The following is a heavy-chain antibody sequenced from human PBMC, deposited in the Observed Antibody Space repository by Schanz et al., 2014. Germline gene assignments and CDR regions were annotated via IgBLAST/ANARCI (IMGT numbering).Heavy chain of an antibody. V-gene: IGHV1-18*01. CDR2: ISVYHGHT. J-gene: IGHJ3*01. D-gene: IGHD3-9*01. CDR1: GYTFTSYG. CDR3: ARETTIITGGAFDV. Sequence: QVQLVQSGAEVKKPGASVKVSCKASGYTFTSYGITWVRQAPGQGLEWMGWISVYHGHTNYAEKVHGRVTMTTDTSTSTAYMELRSLISDDTAVYYCARETTIITGGAFDVWGQGTMVTVSS.